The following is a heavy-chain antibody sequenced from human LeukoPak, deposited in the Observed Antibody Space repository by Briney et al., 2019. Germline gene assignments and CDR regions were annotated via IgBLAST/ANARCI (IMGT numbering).Heavy chain of an antibody. D-gene: IGHD2-15*01. CDR1: GFTLDEYG. CDR3: ARDEWVAATPC. CDR2: IKWNGDVT. J-gene: IGHJ4*02. V-gene: IGHV3-20*04. Sequence: GGSLMLSCAASGFTLDEYGMSWVRQAPGKGLEWVSGIKWNGDVTGYADSVRGRFTISRDNAKNSLYLQMNSLRAEDTAVYYCARDEWVAATPCWGQGTLVTVSS.